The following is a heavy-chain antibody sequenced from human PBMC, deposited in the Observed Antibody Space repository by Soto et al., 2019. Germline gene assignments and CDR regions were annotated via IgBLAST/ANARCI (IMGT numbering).Heavy chain of an antibody. CDR2: IIPIFNSA. CDR1: GGTFNNYA. D-gene: IGHD5-12*01. Sequence: QVQLVQSGAEVKRPGSSVKVSCKASGGTFNNYALSWVRQAPGQGLEWMGGIIPIFNSANYAQKFQGRVTITADDSTSTGYMELRSLRPDDTAVYYCAREVTVASYSFDFWGQGTLVTVSS. V-gene: IGHV1-69*01. J-gene: IGHJ4*02. CDR3: AREVTVASYSFDF.